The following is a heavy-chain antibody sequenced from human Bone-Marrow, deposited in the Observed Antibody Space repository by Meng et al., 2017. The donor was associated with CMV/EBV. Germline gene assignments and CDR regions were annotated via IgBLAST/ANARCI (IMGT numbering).Heavy chain of an antibody. V-gene: IGHV3-48*03. J-gene: IGHJ6*02. D-gene: IGHD2-21*01. CDR1: GFTFSSYE. CDR3: AREVAYINYYYGMDG. Sequence: SCAASGFTFSSYEMNWVRQAPGKGLEWVSYISSSGSTIYYADSVKGRFTISRDNAKNSLYLQMNSLRAEDTAVYYCAREVAYINYYYGMDGWGQGTTVTVSS. CDR2: ISSSGSTI.